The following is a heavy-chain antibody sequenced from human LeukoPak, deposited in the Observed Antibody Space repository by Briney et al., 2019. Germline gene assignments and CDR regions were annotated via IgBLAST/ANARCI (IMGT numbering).Heavy chain of an antibody. CDR1: GFSFSSYG. V-gene: IGHV3-23*01. CDR2: ISGSGGST. J-gene: IGHJ4*02. CDR3: AKGVMREFDY. Sequence: GGSLRLSCAASGFSFSSYGMRWVRQAPGKGLEWVTGISGSGGSTYYADSVKGRFTISRDNSKNTLYLQMHSLRAEDTAVYYCAKGVMREFDYWGQGTLVTVSS.